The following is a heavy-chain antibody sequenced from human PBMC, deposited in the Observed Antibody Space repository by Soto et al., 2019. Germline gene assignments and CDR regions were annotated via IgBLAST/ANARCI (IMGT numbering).Heavy chain of an antibody. Sequence: PGGSLRLSCVTSGFTFSEAWISWVRQAPGKGLEWIGRSKSKSDGGATAYAASVQGRFLISRDDSKGILYLQMNSLETADTGVYYCTTIADWGQGTLVTVSS. D-gene: IGHD2-15*01. CDR3: TTIAD. J-gene: IGHJ4*02. CDR2: SKSKSDGGAT. CDR1: GFTFSEAW. V-gene: IGHV3-15*01.